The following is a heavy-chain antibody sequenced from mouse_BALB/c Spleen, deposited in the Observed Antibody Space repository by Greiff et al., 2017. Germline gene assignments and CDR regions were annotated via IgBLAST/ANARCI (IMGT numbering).Heavy chain of an antibody. CDR3: ANGNPWFAY. CDR1: GFTFTDYY. CDR2: IRNKANGYTT. J-gene: IGHJ3*01. Sequence: EVQRVESGGGLVQPGGSLRLSCATSGFTFTDYYMSWVRQPPGKALEWLGFIRNKANGYTTEYSASVKGRFTISRDNSQSILYLQMNTLRAEDSATYYCANGNPWFAYWGQGTLVTVSA. V-gene: IGHV7-3*02. D-gene: IGHD2-1*01.